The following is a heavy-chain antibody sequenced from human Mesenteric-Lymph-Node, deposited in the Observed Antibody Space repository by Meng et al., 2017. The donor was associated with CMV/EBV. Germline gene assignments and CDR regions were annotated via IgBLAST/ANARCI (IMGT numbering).Heavy chain of an antibody. CDR3: ASLTYYYGSGSPLGAFDI. CDR1: GYSISSGYY. V-gene: IGHV4-38-2*02. Sequence: SETLSLTCTVSGYSISSGYYWGWIRQPPGKGLEWIGSIYHSGSTYYNPSLKSRVTISVDTSKNQFSLKLSSVTAADTAVYYCASLTYYYGSGSPLGAFDIWGQGTMVTVSS. D-gene: IGHD3-10*01. CDR2: IYHSGST. J-gene: IGHJ3*02.